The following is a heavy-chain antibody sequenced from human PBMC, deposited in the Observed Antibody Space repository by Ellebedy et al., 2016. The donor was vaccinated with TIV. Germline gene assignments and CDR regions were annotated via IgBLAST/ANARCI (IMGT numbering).Heavy chain of an antibody. D-gene: IGHD6-13*01. CDR2: ISGSGDTT. CDR3: AAAAGAGDDAFDI. Sequence: GGSLRLXXAASGFTFSSYFMSWVRQAPGKGLEWVSVISGSGDTTYYAASVKGRFTISRDNSKNTLYLQMNSLRAEDTAVYYCAAAAGAGDDAFDIWGQGTMVTVSS. J-gene: IGHJ3*02. V-gene: IGHV3-23*01. CDR1: GFTFSSYF.